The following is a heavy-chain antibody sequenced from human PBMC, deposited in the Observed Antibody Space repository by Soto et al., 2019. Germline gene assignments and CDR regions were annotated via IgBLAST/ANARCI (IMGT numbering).Heavy chain of an antibody. Sequence: SGPTLVNPTQTLTLTCTFSGFSLSTSGMCVSWIRQPPGKALEWLARIDWDDDKYYSTSLKTRPTISKDTSKNQVVLTMTNMDPVDTATYYCARIIYYGSGSKTDFDYWGQGTLVTVSS. CDR1: GFSLSTSGMC. CDR3: ARIIYYGSGSKTDFDY. J-gene: IGHJ4*02. V-gene: IGHV2-70*11. D-gene: IGHD3-10*01. CDR2: IDWDDDK.